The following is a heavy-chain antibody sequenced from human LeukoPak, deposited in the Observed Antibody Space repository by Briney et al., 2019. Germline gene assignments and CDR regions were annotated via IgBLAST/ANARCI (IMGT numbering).Heavy chain of an antibody. CDR1: GFTFSSYG. D-gene: IGHD2-2*01. CDR3: AGKDVVVVPAADAFDI. Sequence: GGSLRLSCAASGFTFSSYGMHWVRQAPGKGLEWVAFIRYDGSNKYYADSVKGRFTISRDNSKNTLYLQMNSLRLEDTAVYYCAGKDVVVVPAADAFDIWGLGTMVTVSS. J-gene: IGHJ3*02. CDR2: IRYDGSNK. V-gene: IGHV3-30*02.